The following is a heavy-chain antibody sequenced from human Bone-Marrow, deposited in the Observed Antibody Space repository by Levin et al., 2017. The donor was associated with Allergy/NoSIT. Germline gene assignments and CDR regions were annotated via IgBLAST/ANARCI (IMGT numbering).Heavy chain of an antibody. J-gene: IGHJ4*02. V-gene: IGHV3-30*18. CDR2: ISYDGSNK. Sequence: GGSLRLSCAASGFTFSSYGMHWVRQAPGKGLEWVAVISYDGSNKYYADSVKGRFTISRDNSKNTLYLQMNSLRAEDTAVYYCAKDAGIAVAGDYWGQGTLVTVSS. CDR1: GFTFSSYG. CDR3: AKDAGIAVAGDY. D-gene: IGHD6-19*01.